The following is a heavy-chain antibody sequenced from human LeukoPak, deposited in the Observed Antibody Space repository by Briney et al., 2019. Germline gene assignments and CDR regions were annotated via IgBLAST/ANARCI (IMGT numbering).Heavy chain of an antibody. CDR1: GFTVSSTY. D-gene: IGHD4-23*01. Sequence: GGSLRLSCAASGFTVSSTYMSWVRQAPGKGLEWVSLIYSGGSTYYADSVKGRFTISRDNSKNTLYLQMNSLRAEDTAVYYCARGVERWYFDYWGQGTLVTVS. CDR3: ARGVERWYFDY. J-gene: IGHJ4*02. V-gene: IGHV3-53*01. CDR2: IYSGGST.